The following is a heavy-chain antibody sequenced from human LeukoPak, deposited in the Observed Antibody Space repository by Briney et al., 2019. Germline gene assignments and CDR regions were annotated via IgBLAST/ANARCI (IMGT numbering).Heavy chain of an antibody. CDR2: IIPIFGTA. CDR3: ARVKEYGRYYFDY. V-gene: IGHV1-69*05. J-gene: IGHJ4*02. CDR1: GGTFSSYA. D-gene: IGHD2/OR15-2a*01. Sequence: EASVKVSCKASGGTFSSYAISWVRQAPGQGLEWMGGIIPIFGTANYAQKFQGRVTITTDESTGTAYMELSSLRSEDTAVYYCARVKEYGRYYFDYWGQGTLVTVSS.